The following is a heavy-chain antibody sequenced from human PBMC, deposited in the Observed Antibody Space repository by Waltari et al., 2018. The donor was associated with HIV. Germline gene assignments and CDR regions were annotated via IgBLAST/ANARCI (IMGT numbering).Heavy chain of an antibody. J-gene: IGHJ5*02. D-gene: IGHD2-21*01. CDR1: EFSFSNYA. CDR2: ISIGSGFI. V-gene: IGHV3-21*02. Sequence: EVQLVESGGGQVKPGGSLTLSCAASEFSFSNYAMNWVRQAPGKGLEWVAFISIGSGFIYYADSVKGRFTISRDNGKKFLYLKMNSLRVEDTAIYYCAREAYDLWSSARGPRGDVDHWGQGSLVSVSS. CDR3: AREAYDLWSSARGPRGDVDH.